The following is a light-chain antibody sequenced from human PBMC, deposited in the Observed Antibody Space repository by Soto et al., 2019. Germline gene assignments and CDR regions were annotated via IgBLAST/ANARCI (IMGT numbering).Light chain of an antibody. J-gene: IGKJ4*01. CDR3: QPYNTWPLLT. Sequence: EIVMTQSPATLSVSAGERVTLSCRASQSVSSNLAWYQRKPGQAPRLLILGASTRATGIPARFSGSGSGTEFTLTISSLQSEDFAVYYCQPYNTWPLLTFGGGTKVEIK. CDR1: QSVSSN. CDR2: GAS. V-gene: IGKV3-15*01.